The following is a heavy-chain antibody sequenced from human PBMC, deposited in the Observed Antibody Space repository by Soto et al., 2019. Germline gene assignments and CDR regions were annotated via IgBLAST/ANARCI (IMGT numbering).Heavy chain of an antibody. CDR1: GFTFSSYA. J-gene: IGHJ6*02. D-gene: IGHD1-26*01. Sequence: GGSLRLSCAASGFTFSSYAIHWVRQAPGKGLEWVAVISYDGNTKFYADSVKGRFTFSRDNSKNTLYLQMYSLRDEDAAVYYCARVFSPVGANYGGYYYYGMDVWGQGTTVTVSS. CDR2: ISYDGNTK. CDR3: ARVFSPVGANYGGYYYYGMDV. V-gene: IGHV3-30-3*01.